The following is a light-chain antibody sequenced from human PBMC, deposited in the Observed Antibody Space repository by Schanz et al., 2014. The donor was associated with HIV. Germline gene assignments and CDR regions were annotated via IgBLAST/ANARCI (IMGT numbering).Light chain of an antibody. CDR2: GAS. CDR3: KQYGSLPWT. CDR1: QSVSSNF. V-gene: IGKV3-20*01. Sequence: EIVLTQSPGTLSLSLGERATLSCRASQSVSSNFLAWYQQKPNQAPRLLMYGASNRATGIPDRFSGSESGTDFTLTISRVEPEDYAVYYCKQYGSLPWTFGQGTKVEAK. J-gene: IGKJ1*01.